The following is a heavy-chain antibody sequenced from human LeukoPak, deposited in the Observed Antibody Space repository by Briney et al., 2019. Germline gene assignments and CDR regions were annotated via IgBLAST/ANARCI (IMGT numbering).Heavy chain of an antibody. J-gene: IGHJ3*02. CDR3: ARPNYYGSGKHDAFDI. D-gene: IGHD3-10*01. V-gene: IGHV4-34*01. Sequence: SGTLSLTCAVYGGSFSGYYWSWIRQPPGKGLEWIGEINHSGSTNYNPSLKSRVTISVDTSKNQFSLKLSSVTAADTAVYYCARPNYYGSGKHDAFDIWGQGTMVTVSS. CDR1: GGSFSGYY. CDR2: INHSGST.